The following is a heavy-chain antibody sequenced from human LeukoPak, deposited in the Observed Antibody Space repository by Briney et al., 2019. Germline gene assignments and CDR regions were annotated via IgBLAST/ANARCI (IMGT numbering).Heavy chain of an antibody. D-gene: IGHD1-14*01. CDR3: ARPLTTSGWYFDL. V-gene: IGHV1-2*02. CDR2: INPNSGGT. J-gene: IGHJ2*01. Sequence: ASVKVSCKASGYTFTGFYIHWVRQAPGQGLEWMGWINPNSGGTNYAQKFQDRVTMTRDTPISTAYMELSSLKSDDTAVYYCARPLTTSGWYFDLWGRGTLVTVSS. CDR1: GYTFTGFY.